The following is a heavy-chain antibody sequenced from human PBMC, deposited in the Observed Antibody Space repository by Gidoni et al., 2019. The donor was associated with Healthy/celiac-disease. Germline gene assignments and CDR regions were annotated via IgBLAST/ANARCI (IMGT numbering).Heavy chain of an antibody. V-gene: IGHV3-33*01. J-gene: IGHJ4*02. CDR3: ARGLGRYYFDY. CDR1: GFTFSSYG. D-gene: IGHD7-27*01. CDR2: IWYEGRNK. Sequence: VQLVESGGGVVQPARSLRLSSAASGFTFSSYGMHWVRQAPGKGLEWVAVIWYEGRNKYYADSVKGRFTISRDNSKNTLYLQMNSLRAEDTAVYYCARGLGRYYFDYWGQGTLVTVSS.